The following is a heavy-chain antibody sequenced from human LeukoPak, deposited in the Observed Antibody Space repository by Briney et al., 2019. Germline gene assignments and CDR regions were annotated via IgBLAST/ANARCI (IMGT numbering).Heavy chain of an antibody. CDR3: ARDGGSYYWYFDL. CDR1: GGSISSSSYY. J-gene: IGHJ2*01. Sequence: SETLSLTCTVSGGSISSSSYYWGWIRQPPGKGLEWIGSIYYSGSTYYNPSLKSRVTISVDTSKNQFSLKLSSVTAADTAVYYCARDGGSYYWYFDLWGRGTLVTVSS. D-gene: IGHD1-26*01. CDR2: IYYSGST. V-gene: IGHV4-39*02.